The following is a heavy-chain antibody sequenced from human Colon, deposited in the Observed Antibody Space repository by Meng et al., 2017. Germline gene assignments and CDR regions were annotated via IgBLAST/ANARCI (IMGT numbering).Heavy chain of an antibody. V-gene: IGHV4-34*02. CDR1: DGAFSDYY. D-gene: IGHD3-16*01. J-gene: IGHJ4*02. CDR3: ARVDFRGKTADSTGLGH. CDR2: INHSGGA. Sequence: QVPLQQGGAGLLKPSETLSLTCAAYDGAFSDYYWSWIRQPPGKGLEWIGEINHSGGANYNPSLQSRVTISVDTSKNQFSLKLSSVIAADTAVYYCARVDFRGKTADSTGLGHWGQGTLVTVSS.